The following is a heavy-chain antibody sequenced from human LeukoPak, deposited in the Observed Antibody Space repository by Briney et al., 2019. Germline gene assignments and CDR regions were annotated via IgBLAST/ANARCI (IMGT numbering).Heavy chain of an antibody. D-gene: IGHD3-10*01. CDR1: GFTFSSYA. V-gene: IGHV3-30*04. CDR2: ISYDGSNK. J-gene: IGHJ5*02. CDR3: ASYTPRGFDP. Sequence: GGSLRLSCEASGFTFSSYAMHWVRQAPGKGLEWVAVISYDGSNKYYADSVKGRFTISRDNSKNTLYLQMNSLRAEDTAVYYCASYTPRGFDPWGQGTLVTVSS.